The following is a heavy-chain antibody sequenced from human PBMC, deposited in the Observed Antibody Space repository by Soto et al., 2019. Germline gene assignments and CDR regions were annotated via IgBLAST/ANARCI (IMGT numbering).Heavy chain of an antibody. V-gene: IGHV4-34*01. CDR1: GGSFSGYY. CDR2: INHSGST. CDR3: ARGEKDTIFGVVINY. D-gene: IGHD3-3*01. Sequence: SETLSLTCAVYGGSFSGYYWSWIRQPPGKGLEWIGEINHSGSTNYNPSLKSRVTISVDTSKNQFSLKLSSVTAADTVVYYCARGEKDTIFGVVINYWGQGTLVTVSS. J-gene: IGHJ4*02.